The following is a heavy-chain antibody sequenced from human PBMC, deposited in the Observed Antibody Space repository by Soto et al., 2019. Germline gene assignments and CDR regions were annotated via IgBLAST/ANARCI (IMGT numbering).Heavy chain of an antibody. CDR1: GGTFSSYA. CDR2: IIPIFGTA. Sequence: ASVKVSCKASGGTFSSYAISWVRQAPGQGLEWMGGIIPIFGTANYAQKFQGRVTITADESTSTAYMELSSLRSEDTAVYYCARRTGGGDLIYYYYGMDVWGQGTTVTVSS. D-gene: IGHD2-21*02. CDR3: ARRTGGGDLIYYYYGMDV. J-gene: IGHJ6*02. V-gene: IGHV1-69*13.